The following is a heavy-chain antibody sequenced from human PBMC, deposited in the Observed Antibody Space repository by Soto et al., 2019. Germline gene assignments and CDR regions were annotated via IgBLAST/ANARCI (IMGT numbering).Heavy chain of an antibody. CDR3: ATERVLIGTEFNWFDP. CDR1: GYTLTELS. CDR2: FDPEDGET. J-gene: IGHJ5*02. V-gene: IGHV1-24*01. Sequence: ASVKVSCKVSGYTLTELSMHWVRQAPGKGLEWMGGFDPEDGETIYAQKFQGRVTTTEDTSTDTAYMELSSLRSEDTAVYYCATERVLIGTEFNWFDPWGQGTLVTVSS. D-gene: IGHD3-22*01.